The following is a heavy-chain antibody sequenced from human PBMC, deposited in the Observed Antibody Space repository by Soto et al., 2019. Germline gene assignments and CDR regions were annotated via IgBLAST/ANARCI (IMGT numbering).Heavy chain of an antibody. CDR1: AW. CDR3: TTEGILRYFDWLSLFDY. CDR2: IKSKTDGGTT. D-gene: IGHD3-9*01. V-gene: IGHV3-15*01. Sequence: AWMSWVRQAPGKGLEWVGRIKSKTDGGTTDYAAPVKGRFTISRDDSKNTLYLQMNSLKTEDTAVYYCTTEGILRYFDWLSLFDYWGQGTLVTVSS. J-gene: IGHJ4*02.